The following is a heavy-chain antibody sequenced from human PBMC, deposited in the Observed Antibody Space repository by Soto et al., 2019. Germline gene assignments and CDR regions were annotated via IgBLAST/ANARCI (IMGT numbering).Heavy chain of an antibody. J-gene: IGHJ4*02. CDR2: TSNSGST. D-gene: IGHD5-18*01. CDR1: GGSVSSDEDY. V-gene: IGHV4-30-4*01. Sequence: SETLSLTCTVSGGSVSSDEDYWTWIRQSPGKGLEWIGYTSNSGSTGYNPSLKTRLSMSVDRSKNQFTLRLTSVTAADTAVYFCATESGSTYGYFDHWGQGTQVTVSS. CDR3: ATESGSTYGYFDH.